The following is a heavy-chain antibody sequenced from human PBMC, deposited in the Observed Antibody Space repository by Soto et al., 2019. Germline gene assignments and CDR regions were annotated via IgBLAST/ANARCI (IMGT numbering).Heavy chain of an antibody. Sequence: EVQLVESGGGLIQPGGSLRLSFEASGFTLSSNYMSWVRRPPGKGLEWVSLISGGGSTYYSDSVKGRFTISRDNYKNTLNLVMKSLRAEDTAVYYCARGSPSMTYFGEYYFDFWGQGSLVTVSS. D-gene: IGHD3-16*01. V-gene: IGHV3-53*01. CDR1: GFTLSSNY. CDR3: ARGSPSMTYFGEYYFDF. J-gene: IGHJ4*02. CDR2: ISGGGST.